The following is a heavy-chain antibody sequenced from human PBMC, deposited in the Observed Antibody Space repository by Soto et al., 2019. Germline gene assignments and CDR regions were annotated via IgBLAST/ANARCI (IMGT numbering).Heavy chain of an antibody. CDR1: GFTFSSYA. J-gene: IGHJ4*02. CDR3: AKEKEYCSSWFICDY. V-gene: IGHV3-23*01. CDR2: ISGSGGST. D-gene: IGHD6-13*01. Sequence: EVQLLESGGGLVQPGGSLRLSCAASGFTFSSYAMSWVRQAPGKGLEWVSAISGSGGSTYYADSVKGRFTISRDNSKNTVYLGMNSLRAEDTVVYYCAKEKEYCSSWFICDYLGQGTLVTVSS.